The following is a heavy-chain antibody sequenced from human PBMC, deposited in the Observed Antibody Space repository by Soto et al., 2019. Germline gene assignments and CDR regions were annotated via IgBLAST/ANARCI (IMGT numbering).Heavy chain of an antibody. CDR3: AKDQWLVRSCLDY. V-gene: IGHV3-23*01. Sequence: LRLSCAASGFTFSSYAMSWVRRAPGKGLEWVSAISGSGGSTYYADSVKGRFTISSDNSKNTLYLQMNSLRAEDTAVYYCAKDQWLVRSCLDYWGQGTLVTGSS. J-gene: IGHJ4*02. D-gene: IGHD6-19*01. CDR1: GFTFSSYA. CDR2: ISGSGGST.